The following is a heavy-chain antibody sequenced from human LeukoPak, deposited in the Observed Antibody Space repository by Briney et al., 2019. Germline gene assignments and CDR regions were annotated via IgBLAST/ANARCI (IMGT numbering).Heavy chain of an antibody. D-gene: IGHD2-2*01. CDR2: INPSDGST. CDR1: GYTFINYY. V-gene: IGHV1-46*01. J-gene: IGHJ4*02. Sequence: ASVKVSCKTSGYTFINYYVHWVRQAPGQGLEWMGIINPSDGSTTYAQKFQGRVTMTRDTSTSTVYIELSSLESEDTAVYSCARDGGYCGGTSCYALHWGQGTQVTVSS. CDR3: ARDGGYCGGTSCYALH.